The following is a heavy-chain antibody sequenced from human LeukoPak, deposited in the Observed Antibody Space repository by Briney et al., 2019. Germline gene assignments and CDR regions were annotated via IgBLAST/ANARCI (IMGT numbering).Heavy chain of an antibody. V-gene: IGHV1-8*01. Sequence: ASVKVSCKASGYTFTSYDINWVRQATGQGLEWMGWMNPNSGNTGYAQKFQGRVTMTRNTSISTAYMELSSLRSKDTAVYYCAGXGVVTAIPGYYGMDVWGQGTTVTVSS. CDR2: MNPNSGNT. J-gene: IGHJ6*02. D-gene: IGHD2-21*02. CDR1: GYTFTSYD. CDR3: AGXGVVTAIPGYYGMDV.